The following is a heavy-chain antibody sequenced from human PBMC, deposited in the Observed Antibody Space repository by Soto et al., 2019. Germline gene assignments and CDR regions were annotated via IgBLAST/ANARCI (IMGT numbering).Heavy chain of an antibody. CDR2: VYYSGNT. D-gene: IGHD6-13*01. V-gene: IGHV4-59*01. Sequence: QVQLQESGPGLVKPSETLSLTCTVSGGSISPYYWSWIRQPPGKGLEWIGYVYYSGNTNYNPSLDTRDTISVDSSRNRLSLILTSATAADTAVYYCARKGAAASYAHYYLDVWGRGTAVTVSS. CDR3: ARKGAAASYAHYYLDV. J-gene: IGHJ6*03. CDR1: GGSISPYY.